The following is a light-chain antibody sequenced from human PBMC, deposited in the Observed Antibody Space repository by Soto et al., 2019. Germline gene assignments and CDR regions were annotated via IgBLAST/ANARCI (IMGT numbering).Light chain of an antibody. CDR2: DSN. V-gene: IGLV1-51*01. CDR3: ATWDSSLTGEV. J-gene: IGLJ2*01. CDR1: SFNIGNNY. Sequence: QSVLTQPPSVSAAPGQKVTISCSGSSFNIGNNYVSWFQHLPGTAPKLLIYDSNKRPSGIPDRFSGSKSGTSATLDITGHQTGDEADYYCATWDSSLTGEVFGGGTKVTVL.